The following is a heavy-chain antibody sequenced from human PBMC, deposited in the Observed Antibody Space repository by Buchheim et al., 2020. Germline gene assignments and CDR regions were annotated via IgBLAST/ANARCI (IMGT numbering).Heavy chain of an antibody. CDR1: EYSFPSYW. CDR2: IFPRDSDT. V-gene: IGHV5-51*01. J-gene: IGHJ4*02. CDR3: ARHRSLQYLDY. Sequence: EVQLVQSGAEAKKPGESLKISCKGSEYSFPSYWIGWVRQMPGKGLEWMGIIFPRDSDTRYSPSFQGRVTISVDTSINTAYLQWSSLEASDTAIYYCARHRSLQYLDYWGQGTL. D-gene: IGHD3-16*02.